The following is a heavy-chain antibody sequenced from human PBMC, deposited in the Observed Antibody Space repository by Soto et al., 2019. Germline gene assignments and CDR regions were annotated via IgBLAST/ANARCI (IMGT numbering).Heavy chain of an antibody. V-gene: IGHV4-39*01. Sequence: SESLSHTCINSGGSISGCRCDCDWIAEPPVKGLEWIGSTYYGGTTYYKKSLKSRVTISVDTSKNQSSLKLSYVTAADTAVYYSARCPSLPPLYYYGSGRHYYYGMDVWGQGTTVT. J-gene: IGHJ6*02. D-gene: IGHD3-10*01. CDR1: GGSISGCRCD. CDR2: TYYGGTT. CDR3: ARCPSLPPLYYYGSGRHYYYGMDV.